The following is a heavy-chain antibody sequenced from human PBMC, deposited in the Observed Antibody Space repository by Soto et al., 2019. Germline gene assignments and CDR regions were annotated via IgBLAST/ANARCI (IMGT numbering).Heavy chain of an antibody. CDR1: GETFCRNA. J-gene: IGHJ4*02. D-gene: IGHD2-21*01. CDR2: IIPMFPTT. CDR3: TKDGDSADYGY. Sequence: SMQVSCKSSGETFCRNAIHCVRQAPGQGLEWMGGIIPMFPTTNYAQKFKGRLTIYADKSTGTAYMEMTSLRSEDTAVYYCTKDGDSADYGYWGQGTLVTFS. V-gene: IGHV1-69*06.